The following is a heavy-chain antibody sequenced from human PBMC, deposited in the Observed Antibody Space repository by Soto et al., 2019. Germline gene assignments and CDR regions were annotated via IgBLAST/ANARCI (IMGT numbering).Heavy chain of an antibody. CDR2: ISAYNGNT. Sequence: QVQLVQSGAEVKKPGASVKVSCKASGYTFTSYGISWVRQAPGQGLEWMGWISAYNGNTNYAQKLQGRVTMTTDTSTSTEYMELSSMTSDETAVYYCARKSLVRGNYGMDVWGQGTKVTVSS. D-gene: IGHD3-10*01. CDR1: GYTFTSYG. J-gene: IGHJ6*02. CDR3: ARKSLVRGNYGMDV. V-gene: IGHV1-18*01.